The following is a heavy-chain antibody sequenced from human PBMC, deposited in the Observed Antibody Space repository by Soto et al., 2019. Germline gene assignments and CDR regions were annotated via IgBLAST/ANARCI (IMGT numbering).Heavy chain of an antibody. CDR3: ARDAPGKQWLAPQLSYAFDI. V-gene: IGHV1-69*13. CDR1: GGTFSSYA. CDR2: IIPIFGTA. J-gene: IGHJ3*02. D-gene: IGHD6-19*01. Sequence: ASVKVSCKASGGTFSSYAISWVRQAPGQGLEWMGGIIPIFGTANYAQKFQGRVTITADESTSTAYMELSSLRSEDTAVYYCARDAPGKQWLAPQLSYAFDIWGQGTMVTVSS.